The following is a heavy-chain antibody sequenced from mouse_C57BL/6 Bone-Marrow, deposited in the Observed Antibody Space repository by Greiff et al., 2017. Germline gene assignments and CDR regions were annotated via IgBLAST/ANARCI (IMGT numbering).Heavy chain of an antibody. J-gene: IGHJ2*01. CDR3: ARGLWYFDY. D-gene: IGHD1-1*02. CDR1: GYAFTNYL. CDR2: INPGSGGT. V-gene: IGHV1-54*01. Sequence: QVQLQQSGAELVRPGTSVKVSCKASGYAFTNYLIEWVKQRPGQGLEWIGVINPGSGGTNYNEKFKGKATLTADKSSSTADMQLSSLTSEDSAVYFCARGLWYFDYWGQGTTLTVSS.